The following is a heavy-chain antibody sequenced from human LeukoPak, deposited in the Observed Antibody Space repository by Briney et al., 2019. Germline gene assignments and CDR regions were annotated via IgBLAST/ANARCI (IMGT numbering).Heavy chain of an antibody. J-gene: IGHJ4*02. CDR2: IGTAGDT. CDR1: GFTFSSYD. Sequence: SGGSLRLSCAASGFTFSSYDMHWVRQATGKGLEWVSAIGTAGDTYYPGSVKGRFTISRENAKNYLYLQMNSLRAGDTAVYYCARERCSGGSCYVDYWGQGTLVTVSS. V-gene: IGHV3-13*01. CDR3: ARERCSGGSCYVDY. D-gene: IGHD2-15*01.